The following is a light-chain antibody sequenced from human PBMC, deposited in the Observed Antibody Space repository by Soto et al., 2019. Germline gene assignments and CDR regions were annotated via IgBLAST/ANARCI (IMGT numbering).Light chain of an antibody. CDR3: LQHNTYPYT. CDR2: SAS. CDR1: QGITND. J-gene: IGKJ2*01. Sequence: IQMTQSPSSLSASVGDRATITCRASQGITNDLGWYQQRPGRAPKRLIYSASSLQSGVPSRFSGSGSGTEFTLTIRGLQPEDFATYYCLQHNTYPYTFGQGTRLEI. V-gene: IGKV1-17*01.